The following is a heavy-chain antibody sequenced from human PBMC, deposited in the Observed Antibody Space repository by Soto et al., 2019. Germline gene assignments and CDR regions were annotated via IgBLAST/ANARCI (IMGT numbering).Heavy chain of an antibody. CDR3: ARERYDYGDYVAYYYGMDV. CDR2: IWYDGSNK. Sequence: QVQLVESGGGVVQPGRSLRLSCAASGFTFSSYGMHWVRQAPGKGLEWVAVIWYDGSNKYYADSVKGRFTISRDNSKNTLYLQMNSLRAEDTAVYYCARERYDYGDYVAYYYGMDVWGQGPTVTVSS. J-gene: IGHJ6*02. D-gene: IGHD4-17*01. CDR1: GFTFSSYG. V-gene: IGHV3-33*01.